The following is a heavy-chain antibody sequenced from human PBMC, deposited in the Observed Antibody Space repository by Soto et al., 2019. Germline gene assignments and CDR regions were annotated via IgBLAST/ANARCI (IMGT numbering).Heavy chain of an antibody. Sequence: GGSLRLSCAASGVNFNNFWMYWVRQTPEKGLVWVSGINSDGTTTINADSVKGRFTISRDNAKNTLYLQMNSLTVEDTAIYYCVRDIRWGQGTLVTVSS. CDR3: VRDIR. J-gene: IGHJ4*02. CDR2: INSDGTTT. V-gene: IGHV3-74*01. CDR1: GVNFNNFW.